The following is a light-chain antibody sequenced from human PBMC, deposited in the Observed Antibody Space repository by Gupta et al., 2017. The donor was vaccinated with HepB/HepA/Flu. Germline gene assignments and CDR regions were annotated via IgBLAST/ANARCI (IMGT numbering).Light chain of an antibody. Sequence: EIVLTQSPGTLSWSPGERAPLSCRASQSVSSNYLDWYQQKPGQAPRLIIYGASTMATGIPVRFSGSGSGTDFTLTISRLEPEDFAVYYCQQDCNSPMCTFGQGTKLDI. CDR2: GAS. CDR1: QSVSSNY. CDR3: QQDCNSPMCT. J-gene: IGKJ2*02. V-gene: IGKV3-20*01.